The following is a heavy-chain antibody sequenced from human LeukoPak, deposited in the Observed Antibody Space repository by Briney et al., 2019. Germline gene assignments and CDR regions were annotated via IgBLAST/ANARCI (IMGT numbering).Heavy chain of an antibody. D-gene: IGHD1-26*01. J-gene: IGHJ3*02. Sequence: ASVKVSCKASGYTFTGYYMHWVRQAPGQGLEWMGRINPNSGGTNYTQKFQGRVTMTRDTSISTAYMELSRLRSDDTAVYHCARTVGATTYDAFDIWGQGTMVTVSS. CDR2: INPNSGGT. V-gene: IGHV1-2*06. CDR3: ARTVGATTYDAFDI. CDR1: GYTFTGYY.